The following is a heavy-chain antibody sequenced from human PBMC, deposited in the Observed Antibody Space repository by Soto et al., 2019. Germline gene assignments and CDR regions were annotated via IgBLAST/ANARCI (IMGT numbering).Heavy chain of an antibody. V-gene: IGHV1-8*01. J-gene: IGHJ4*02. CDR1: GYSFTGLD. D-gene: IGHD1-26*01. CDR2: MHPSSGRT. Sequence: QVQLVQSGAEVREPGASVKVSCKASGYSFTGLDINWVRQTTVQGLEWMGWMHPSSGRTGYAQKFQGRVTMTRDTSINTAYMELSSLTSDDTAFYYCARGVTAGVDYWGQGTLVTVSS. CDR3: ARGVTAGVDY.